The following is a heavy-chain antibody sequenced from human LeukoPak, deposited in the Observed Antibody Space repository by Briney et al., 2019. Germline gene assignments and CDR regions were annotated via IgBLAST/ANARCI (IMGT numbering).Heavy chain of an antibody. CDR2: IIPIFGTA. Sequence: SVQVSCKASGGTFSSYAISWVRQAPGQGLEWMGGIIPIFGTANYAQKFQGRVTITADESTSTAYMELSSLRSEDTAVYYCANHRVLGYCCSTSCYAGFDYWGQGTLVTVSS. V-gene: IGHV1-69*13. J-gene: IGHJ4*02. CDR3: ANHRVLGYCCSTSCYAGFDY. CDR1: GGTFSSYA. D-gene: IGHD2-2*01.